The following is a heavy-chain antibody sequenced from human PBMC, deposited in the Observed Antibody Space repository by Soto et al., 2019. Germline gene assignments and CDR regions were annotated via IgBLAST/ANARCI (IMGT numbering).Heavy chain of an antibody. V-gene: IGHV1-2*04. CDR2: INPNSGGT. J-gene: IGHJ4*02. CDR3: ARDDNSYLRY. D-gene: IGHD5-18*01. Sequence: ASVKVSCKASGGTFSSYTISWVRQAPGQGLEWMGWINPNSGGTNYAQKFQGWVTMTRDTSISTAYMELSRLRSDDTAVYYCARDDNSYLRYWGQGTLVTVSS. CDR1: GGTFSSYT.